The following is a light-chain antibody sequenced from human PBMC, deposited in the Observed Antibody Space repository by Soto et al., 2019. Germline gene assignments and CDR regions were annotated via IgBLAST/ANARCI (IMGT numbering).Light chain of an antibody. V-gene: IGLV2-14*03. J-gene: IGLJ1*01. CDR3: TSYTSGTPFYV. Sequence: QSVLTQPASVSGSPGQSIAISCTGVRTDVADGYDYVSWYQQHPGQAPQLIIYDVSNRPSGVSDRFSGSKSGNTASLTISGLQAEDEAEYYCTSYTSGTPFYVFGTGTKATVL. CDR2: DVS. CDR1: RTDVADGYDY.